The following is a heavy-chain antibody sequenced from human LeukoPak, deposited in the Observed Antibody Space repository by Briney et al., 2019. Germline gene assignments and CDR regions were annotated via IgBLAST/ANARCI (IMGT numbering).Heavy chain of an antibody. J-gene: IGHJ4*02. CDR1: GYTFTSYY. Sequence: GASVKVSCKASGYTFTSYYMHWVRQAPGQGLEWMGIINPSGGSTSHAQKFQGRVTMTRDTSTSTVYMELSSLRSEDTAVYYCARAPYCGGDCYSYYFDYWGQGTLVTVSS. V-gene: IGHV1-46*01. D-gene: IGHD2-21*02. CDR2: INPSGGST. CDR3: ARAPYCGGDCYSYYFDY.